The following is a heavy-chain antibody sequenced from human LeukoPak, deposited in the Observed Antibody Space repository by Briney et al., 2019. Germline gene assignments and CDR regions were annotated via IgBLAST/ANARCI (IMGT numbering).Heavy chain of an antibody. D-gene: IGHD1-14*01. CDR1: GFNFNTYS. CDR3: ARGEPPVDY. J-gene: IGHJ4*02. CDR2: ISRASESI. Sequence: PGGSLRLSCEASGFNFNTYSMAWVRQAPGKGLEWVSIISRASESIFYADSVKGRFTISRDNAKNSLYLQMNGLRAEDTAAYYCARGEPPVDYWGQGTLVTVSS. V-gene: IGHV3-21*01.